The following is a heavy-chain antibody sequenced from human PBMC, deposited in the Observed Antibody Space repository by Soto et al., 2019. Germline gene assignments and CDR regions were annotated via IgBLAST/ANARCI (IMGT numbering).Heavy chain of an antibody. CDR1: GFTFDDYA. Sequence: PGGSLRLSCAASGFTFDDYAMHWVRQAPGKGLEWVSGISWNSGTIGYADSVKGRFTISRDNAKNSLYLQMNSLRAEDTALYYCVKDSEYFLSSKWFDPWGQGTLVTVSS. CDR3: VKDSEYFLSSKWFDP. J-gene: IGHJ5*02. CDR2: ISWNSGTI. V-gene: IGHV3-9*01. D-gene: IGHD3-9*01.